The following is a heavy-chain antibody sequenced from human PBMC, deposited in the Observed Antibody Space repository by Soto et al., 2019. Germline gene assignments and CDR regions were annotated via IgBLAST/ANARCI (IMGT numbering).Heavy chain of an antibody. Sequence: QVQLVQSGAEVKKPGASVKVSCKASGYTFTSYGISWVRQAPGQGLEWMGWISAYNGNTNYAQKLQGRVTMTTDTSTGTAYLELRRLRSDDTAVYYCARVLGYCSGGSCYSQRFDYWGQGTLVTVSS. D-gene: IGHD2-15*01. CDR2: ISAYNGNT. J-gene: IGHJ4*02. CDR3: ARVLGYCSGGSCYSQRFDY. V-gene: IGHV1-18*01. CDR1: GYTFTSYG.